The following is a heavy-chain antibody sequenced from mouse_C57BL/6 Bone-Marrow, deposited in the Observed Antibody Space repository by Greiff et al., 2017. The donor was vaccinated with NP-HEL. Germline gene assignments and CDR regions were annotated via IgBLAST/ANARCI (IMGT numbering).Heavy chain of an antibody. J-gene: IGHJ1*03. Sequence: EVMLVESGGDLVKPGGSLKLSCAASGFTFSSYGMSWVRQTPDKRLEWVATISSGGSYTYYPDSVKGRFTISRDNAKNTLYLQMSSLKSEDTAMYYCARGDYGYDRDWYFDVWGTGTTVTVSS. CDR3: ARGDYGYDRDWYFDV. D-gene: IGHD2-2*01. CDR1: GFTFSSYG. V-gene: IGHV5-6*01. CDR2: ISSGGSYT.